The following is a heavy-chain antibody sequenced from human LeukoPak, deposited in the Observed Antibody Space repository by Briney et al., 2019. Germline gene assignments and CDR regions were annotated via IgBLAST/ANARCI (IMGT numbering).Heavy chain of an antibody. CDR3: ARHEGYSSSWYKVDWFDP. J-gene: IGHJ5*02. CDR2: INHSGST. D-gene: IGHD6-13*01. Sequence: NPGGSLRLSCAASGFTFSSYAMSWVRQAPGKGLEWIGEINHSGSTNYNPSLKSRVTISVDTSKNQFSLKLSSVTAADTAVYYCARHEGYSSSWYKVDWFDPWGQGTLVTVSS. CDR1: GFTFSSYA. V-gene: IGHV4-34*01.